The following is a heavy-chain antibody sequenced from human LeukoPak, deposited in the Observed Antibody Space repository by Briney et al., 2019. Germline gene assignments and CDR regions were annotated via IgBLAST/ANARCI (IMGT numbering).Heavy chain of an antibody. Sequence: GGSLRLSCAASGFTFNTYTMNWVRQAPGKGLEWVAHTKHDGSEKYYVDSVKGRFTISRDNAQNSLYLQMSSLRVEDTALYYCARLITSEAGRGMDVWGQGTTVTVSS. CDR3: ARLITSEAGRGMDV. CDR1: GFTFNTYT. V-gene: IGHV3-7*01. D-gene: IGHD1-14*01. J-gene: IGHJ6*02. CDR2: TKHDGSEK.